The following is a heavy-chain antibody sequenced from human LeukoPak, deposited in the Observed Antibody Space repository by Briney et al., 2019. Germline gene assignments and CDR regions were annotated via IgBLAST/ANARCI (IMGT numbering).Heavy chain of an antibody. CDR1: GFTFSSYA. V-gene: IGHV3-33*08. Sequence: GGSLRLSCAASGFTFSSYAMHWVRQAPGKGLEWVAVIWYDGSNKYYADSVKGRFTISRDNSKNTLYLQMNSLRAEDTAVYYCARDSPAKRTKYSRGNYFDYWGQGTLVTVSS. CDR3: ARDSPAKRTKYSRGNYFDY. D-gene: IGHD6-6*01. J-gene: IGHJ4*02. CDR2: IWYDGSNK.